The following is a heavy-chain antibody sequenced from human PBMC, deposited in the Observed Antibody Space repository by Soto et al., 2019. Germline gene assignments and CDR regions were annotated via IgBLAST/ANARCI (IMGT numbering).Heavy chain of an antibody. D-gene: IGHD3-22*01. CDR2: IGTAGDT. J-gene: IGHJ1*01. CDR1: GLTFSRYD. Sequence: PGGSLRLSCAASGLTFSRYDMHWVRQVPGKGLEWVSGIGTAGDTYYLGSVKGRFIISRENAKNSFYLQMNSLRTGDTAVYYCAGGYYESSGYFTFHYWGQGTLVTVSS. V-gene: IGHV3-13*01. CDR3: AGGYYESSGYFTFHY.